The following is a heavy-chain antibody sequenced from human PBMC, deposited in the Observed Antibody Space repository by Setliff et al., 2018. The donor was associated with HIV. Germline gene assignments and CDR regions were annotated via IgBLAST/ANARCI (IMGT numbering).Heavy chain of an antibody. CDR2: ISYDGNVK. CDR3: ASTFSSSWYPEDYYYYSMDV. V-gene: IGHV3-30*04. J-gene: IGHJ6*02. Sequence: GGSLRLSCAASGFTFSYFAMHWVRQAPGKGLEWLAVISYDGNVKYYADSVQGRFTISRDNSKTTLYVQMNSLRPEDTAVYSCASTFSSSWYPEDYYYYSMDVWGQGTTVTVSS. D-gene: IGHD6-13*01. CDR1: GFTFSYFA.